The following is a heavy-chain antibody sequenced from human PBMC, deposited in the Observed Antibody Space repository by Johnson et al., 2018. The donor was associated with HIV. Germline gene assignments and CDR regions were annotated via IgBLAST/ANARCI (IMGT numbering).Heavy chain of an antibody. CDR3: ARGGVGGWDHDAFEI. V-gene: IGHV3-20*04. Sequence: VQLVESGGGVVRPGGSLRLSCAASGFTFDDYGMSWVRQGPGKGLEWVSGIDWNGGRQTYVDSVKGRFTISRDNAKKSLYMEMNNLRAEDTALYYCARGGVGGWDHDAFEIWGQGTMVTVSS. CDR1: GFTFDDYG. J-gene: IGHJ3*02. CDR2: IDWNGGRQ. D-gene: IGHD6-19*01.